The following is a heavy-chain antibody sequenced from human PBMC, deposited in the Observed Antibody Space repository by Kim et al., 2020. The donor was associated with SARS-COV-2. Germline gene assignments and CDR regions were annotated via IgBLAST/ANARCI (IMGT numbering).Heavy chain of an antibody. J-gene: IGHJ4*02. V-gene: IGHV4-61*02. D-gene: IGHD5-12*01. CDR2: IYTSGST. CDR1: GGSISSGSYY. Sequence: SETLSLTCTVSGGSISSGSYYWSWIRQPAGKGLEWIGRIYTSGSTNYNPSLKSRVTISVDTSKNQFSLKLSSVTAADTAVYYCAREPGGWLQPYFVYWGQGTLVTVSS. CDR3: AREPGGWLQPYFVY.